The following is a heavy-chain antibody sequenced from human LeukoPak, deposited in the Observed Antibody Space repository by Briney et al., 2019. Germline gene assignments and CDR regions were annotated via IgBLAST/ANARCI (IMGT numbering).Heavy chain of an antibody. J-gene: IGHJ1*01. Sequence: VASVKVSCKASGYTFTGYYMHWVRQAPGQGLEWMGRINPNSGGTNYAQKFQGRVTMTRDTSISTAYMELSRLRSDDTAVYYCARFRSDSSGYYPRPFQHWGQGTLVTVSS. CDR1: GYTFTGYY. CDR2: INPNSGGT. V-gene: IGHV1-2*06. CDR3: ARFRSDSSGYYPRPFQH. D-gene: IGHD3-22*01.